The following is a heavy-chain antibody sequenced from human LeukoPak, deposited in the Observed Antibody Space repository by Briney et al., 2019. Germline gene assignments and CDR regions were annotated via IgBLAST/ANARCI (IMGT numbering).Heavy chain of an antibody. Sequence: PGGSLRLSCAASGFTFSDHYMDWVRQAPGKGLEWVGRTRKKTNSYTTEYAASVKGRFTISRDDSKNSLYLQMNSLKAEDTALYYCAKDAEYCSGGSCYSDYYYMDVWGKGTTVTISS. CDR2: TRKKTNSYTT. D-gene: IGHD2-15*01. CDR3: AKDAEYCSGGSCYSDYYYMDV. CDR1: GFTFSDHY. J-gene: IGHJ6*03. V-gene: IGHV3-72*01.